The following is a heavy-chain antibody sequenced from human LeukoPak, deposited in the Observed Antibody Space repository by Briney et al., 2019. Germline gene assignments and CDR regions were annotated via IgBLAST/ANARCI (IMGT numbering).Heavy chain of an antibody. V-gene: IGHV1-24*01. J-gene: IGHJ6*04. CDR3: ATGPSITMVRGVINPYYYYGMDV. CDR1: GYTLAELS. D-gene: IGHD3-10*01. CDR2: FDPEDGET. Sequence: APVKVSCKVSGYTLAELSMHWVRQAPGQGLEWMGGFDPEDGETIYAQKFQGRVTMTEDTSTDTAYMELSSPRSGDTAVYYCATGPSITMVRGVINPYYYYGMDVWGKGTTVTVSS.